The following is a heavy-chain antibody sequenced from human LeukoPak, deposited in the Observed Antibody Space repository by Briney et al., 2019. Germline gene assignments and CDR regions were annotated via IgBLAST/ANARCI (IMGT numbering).Heavy chain of an antibody. J-gene: IGHJ4*02. Sequence: PSETQSLTCAVYGGSFSGYYWSWIRQPPGKGLEWIGEINHSGSTNYNPSLKSRVTISVDTSKDQFSLKLSSVTAADTAVYYCARGREQSGLIRFVRQYYFDYWGQGTLVTVSS. CDR2: INHSGST. CDR3: ARGREQSGLIRFVRQYYFDY. V-gene: IGHV4-34*01. D-gene: IGHD1/OR15-1a*01. CDR1: GGSFSGYY.